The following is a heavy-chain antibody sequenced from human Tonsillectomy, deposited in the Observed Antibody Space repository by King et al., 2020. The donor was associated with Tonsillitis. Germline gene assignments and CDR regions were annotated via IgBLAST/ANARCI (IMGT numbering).Heavy chain of an antibody. CDR1: GFTFSSYG. CDR2: IWYDGSNK. V-gene: IGHV3-33*01. CDR3: ARDGRIAAFDY. Sequence: QLVQSGGGVVQSGRSLRLSCAASGFTFSSYGLHWVRQAPGKGLEWVAVIWYDGSNKYYADSVKGRFTISRDNSKNTLYLQMNSLSAEDTAVYYCARDGRIAAFDYWGQGTLVTVSS. D-gene: IGHD6-13*01. J-gene: IGHJ4*02.